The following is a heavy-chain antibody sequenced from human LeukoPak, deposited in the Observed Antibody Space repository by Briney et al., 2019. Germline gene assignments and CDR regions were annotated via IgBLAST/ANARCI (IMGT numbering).Heavy chain of an antibody. J-gene: IGHJ6*03. CDR2: MNPNGGNT. D-gene: IGHD5-24*01. Sequence: ASVKVSCKASGYTFTSYDINWVRQATGQGLEWMGWMNPNGGNTGYAQKFQGRVTITRNTSISTAYMELSSLRSEDTAVYYCARGRGDGYNYGYYYYMDVWGKGTTVTVSS. V-gene: IGHV1-8*03. CDR1: GYTFTSYD. CDR3: ARGRGDGYNYGYYYYMDV.